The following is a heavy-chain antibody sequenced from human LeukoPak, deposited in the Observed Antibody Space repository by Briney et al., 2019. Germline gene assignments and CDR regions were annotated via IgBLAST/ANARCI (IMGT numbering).Heavy chain of an antibody. V-gene: IGHV4-31*03. CDR3: ARVGDADYVFDY. CDR2: IYYSGST. D-gene: IGHD4-17*01. Sequence: SQTLSLTCTVSGGSISSGGYYWSWIRQHPGKGLEWIRYIYYSGSTYYNSSLKSRVTISVDTSKNQFSLKLSSVTAADTAVYYCARVGDADYVFDYWGQGTLVTVSS. J-gene: IGHJ4*02. CDR1: GGSISSGGYY.